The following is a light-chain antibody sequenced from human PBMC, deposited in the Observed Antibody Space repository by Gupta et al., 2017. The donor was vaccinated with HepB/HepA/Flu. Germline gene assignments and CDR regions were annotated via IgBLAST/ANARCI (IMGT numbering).Light chain of an antibody. Sequence: DIVMTQSPNSLIVSLGERATIKCKYSQSVLYSSNNKDYLAWYQKKTGQPPKILIYWASTREFGVPDRFSGSWSGIDFTLTIISLQDEDVAVYYCQQYYSTPLTFGQGTRLEIK. CDR1: QSVLYSSNNKDY. V-gene: IGKV4-1*01. J-gene: IGKJ5*01. CDR3: QQYYSTPLT. CDR2: WAS.